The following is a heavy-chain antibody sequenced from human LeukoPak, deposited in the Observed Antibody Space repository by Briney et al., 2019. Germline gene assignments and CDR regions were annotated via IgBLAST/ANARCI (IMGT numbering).Heavy chain of an antibody. CDR1: GFTFSRHG. J-gene: IGHJ4*02. CDR2: ISYDESHK. Sequence: GGSLRLSCAASGFTFSRHGMHWVRQAPGKGLEWVAVISYDESHKDYGDFVKGRFTISRDNSKNTLYLQMDSLRVGDTAVYYSARDRMYYDFWSGYCTGIPNGQFDYWGQGALVTVSS. D-gene: IGHD3-3*01. CDR3: ARDRMYYDFWSGYCTGIPNGQFDY. V-gene: IGHV3-33*05.